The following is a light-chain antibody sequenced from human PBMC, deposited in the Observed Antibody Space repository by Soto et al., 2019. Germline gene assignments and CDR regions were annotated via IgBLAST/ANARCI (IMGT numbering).Light chain of an antibody. V-gene: IGKV3-20*01. CDR3: QQYGSSPPWT. CDR1: QSVSSSY. CDR2: GAS. Sequence: EIVLTQSPGTLSLSPGERATLSCRASQSVSSSYLAWYQQKPGQAPRLLIYGASSRATGIPDRFSGSGSGTDFTLTISRLEPEDFAVYYCQQYGSSPPWTFGQGNDWRL. J-gene: IGKJ5*01.